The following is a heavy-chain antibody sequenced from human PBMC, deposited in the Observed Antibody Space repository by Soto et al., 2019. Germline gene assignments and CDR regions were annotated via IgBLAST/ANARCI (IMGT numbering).Heavy chain of an antibody. CDR1: GGSISSGGYH. J-gene: IGHJ4*02. D-gene: IGHD3-3*02. Sequence: SETLSLTCTVSGGSISSGGYHWSWIRQHPGKGLEWIGYIYYSGSTYYNPSLKSRVTISVDTSKNQFSLKLSSVTAADTAVYYCAARHFWSGPWTHTRLDYWGQGTLVTVSS. V-gene: IGHV4-31*03. CDR2: IYYSGST. CDR3: AARHFWSGPWTHTRLDY.